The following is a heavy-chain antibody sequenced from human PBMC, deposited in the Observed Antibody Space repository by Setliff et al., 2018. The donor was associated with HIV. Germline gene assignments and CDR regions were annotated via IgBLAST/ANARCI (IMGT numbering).Heavy chain of an antibody. Sequence: SVMVSCKASGGTFSSYVISWVRQAPGQGPEWMGGIMPMYGVANYAQKFQGRVTITTDESTGTAYMELGRLSSEDTAVYYCALPYCGGGNCWSSASLPPAGWFDPWGQGTLVTVSS. CDR2: IMPMYGVA. CDR1: GGTFSSYV. V-gene: IGHV1-69*05. D-gene: IGHD2-15*01. J-gene: IGHJ5*02. CDR3: ALPYCGGGNCWSSASLPPAGWFDP.